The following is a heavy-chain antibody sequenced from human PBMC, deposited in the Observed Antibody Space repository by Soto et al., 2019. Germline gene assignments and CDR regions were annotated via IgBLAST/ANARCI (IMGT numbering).Heavy chain of an antibody. J-gene: IGHJ4*02. D-gene: IGHD6-19*01. V-gene: IGHV4-59*01. CDR2: IYYSGST. CDR1: GGSISSYY. CDR3: AGAPVAGHVDY. Sequence: VQLQESGPGLVQPSETLSLTCTVSGGSISSYYWRWIRKPPGKGLEWIGYIYYSGSTNSNPSLMSRVTISVDTSKNQFSLKLSSVTEADTAVDCCAGAPVAGHVDYWGQGTLVSVSS.